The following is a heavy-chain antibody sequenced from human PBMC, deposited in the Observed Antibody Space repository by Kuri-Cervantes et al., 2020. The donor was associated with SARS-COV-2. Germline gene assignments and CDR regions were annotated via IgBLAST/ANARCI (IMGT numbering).Heavy chain of an antibody. Sequence: GESLKISCAASGFSLSRCTMNWVRQAPGKALEWVSSISGSGSYIYYADSVKGRFTISKESGENSLYLHMNSLRGDDTAVYYCAREYSSSYYYYYMDVWGKGTTVTVSS. CDR3: AREYSSSYYYYYMDV. D-gene: IGHD6-6*01. V-gene: IGHV3-21*01. J-gene: IGHJ6*03. CDR2: ISGSGSYI. CDR1: GFSLSRCT.